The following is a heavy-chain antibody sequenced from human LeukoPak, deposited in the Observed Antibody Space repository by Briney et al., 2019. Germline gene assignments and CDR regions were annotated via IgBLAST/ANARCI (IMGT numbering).Heavy chain of an antibody. V-gene: IGHV3-30*18. CDR1: GFTFSSYG. CDR2: ISYDGSNK. CDR3: AKELSAGTGGGSEDYFDY. J-gene: IGHJ4*02. D-gene: IGHD6-13*01. Sequence: PGGSLRLSCAASGFTFSSYGMHWGRQAPGKGLEWVAVISYDGSNKFYADSVKGRFTISRDNSKSTLYLQMNSLRAEDTAVYYCAKELSAGTGGGSEDYFDYWGQGTLVTVSA.